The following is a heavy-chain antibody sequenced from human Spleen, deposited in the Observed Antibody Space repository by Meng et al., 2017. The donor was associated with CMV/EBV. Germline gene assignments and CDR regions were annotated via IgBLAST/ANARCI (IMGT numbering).Heavy chain of an antibody. V-gene: IGHV3-9*01. CDR1: GFTFSSHE. CDR2: ISWNSGSI. Sequence: SLKISCAASGFTFSSHEMNWVRQAPGKGLEWVSGISWNSGSIAYADSVKGRFTISRDNAKNSLYLQMNSLRAEDTAFYYCAKNTWRHWGQGTLVTVSS. J-gene: IGHJ4*02. CDR3: AKNTWRH.